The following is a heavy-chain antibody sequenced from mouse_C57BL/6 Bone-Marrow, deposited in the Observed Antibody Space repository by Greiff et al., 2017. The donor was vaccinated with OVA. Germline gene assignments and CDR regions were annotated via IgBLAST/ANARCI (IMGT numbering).Heavy chain of an antibody. CDR1: GYTFTDYY. D-gene: IGHD1-1*01. J-gene: IGHJ4*01. V-gene: IGHV1-77*01. Sequence: VKLMESGAELVKPGASVKISCKASGYTFTDYYINWVKQRPGQGLEWIGKIGPGSGSTYYNEKFKGKATLTADKSSSTAYMQLSSLTSEDSAVYFCARWMLTVVAYYYAMDYWGQGTSVTVSS. CDR2: IGPGSGST. CDR3: ARWMLTVVAYYYAMDY.